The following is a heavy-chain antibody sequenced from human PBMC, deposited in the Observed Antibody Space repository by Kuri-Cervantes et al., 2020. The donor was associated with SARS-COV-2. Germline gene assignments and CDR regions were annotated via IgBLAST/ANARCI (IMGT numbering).Heavy chain of an antibody. D-gene: IGHD4-17*01. CDR1: GGSISSSSYY. CDR2: IYYSGST. Sequence: SETLSLTCTVSGGSISSSSYYWGWIRQPPGKGLEWIGSIYYSGSTYYNPSLKSRVTISVDTSKNQSSLKLSSVTAADTAVYYCARDQDYGDYVEVGWFDPWGQGTLVTVSS. CDR3: ARDQDYGDYVEVGWFDP. V-gene: IGHV4-39*02. J-gene: IGHJ5*02.